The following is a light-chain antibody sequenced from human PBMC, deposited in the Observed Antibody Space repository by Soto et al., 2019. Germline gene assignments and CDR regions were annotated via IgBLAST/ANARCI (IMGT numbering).Light chain of an antibody. CDR1: QSVGRDY. Sequence: EIVLTQSPGTLSLSPGDRATLSCRASQSVGRDYLAWFQHKAGQAPRLLVHGASDRATGIPDRFSGSGSGTDFTLTISKLAPEDFAVYYCHQYATDPLTFGGGTKVEI. CDR3: HQYATDPLT. V-gene: IGKV3-20*01. CDR2: GAS. J-gene: IGKJ4*01.